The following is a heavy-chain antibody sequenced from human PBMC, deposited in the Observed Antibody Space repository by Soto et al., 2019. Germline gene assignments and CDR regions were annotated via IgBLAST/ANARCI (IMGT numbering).Heavy chain of an antibody. CDR2: IYPGDSDT. V-gene: IGHV5-51*01. CDR3: ARQGSYYDILTGLPPYWFDP. Sequence: PGESLKISCKGSGYSFTSYWIGWVRQMPGKGLEWMGIIYPGDSDTRYSPSFQGQVTISADKSISTAYLQWSSLKASDTAMYYCARQGSYYDILTGLPPYWFDPWGQGTLVTVSS. CDR1: GYSFTSYW. J-gene: IGHJ5*02. D-gene: IGHD3-9*01.